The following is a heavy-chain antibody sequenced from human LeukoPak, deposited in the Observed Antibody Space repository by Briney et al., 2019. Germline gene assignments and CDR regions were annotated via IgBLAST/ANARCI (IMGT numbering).Heavy chain of an antibody. Sequence: PGGSLRLSCAASGFTFDNYAMHWVRQPPGKGLEWVSGLSWNSSSIGHADSVKGRFTISRDNAKNSLYMQMNSLRPEDTALYYCVKDMRALTVTTRSGFDCWGQGTLVTVSS. CDR3: VKDMRALTVTTRSGFDC. J-gene: IGHJ4*02. CDR2: LSWNSSSI. CDR1: GFTFDNYA. V-gene: IGHV3-9*01. D-gene: IGHD4-17*01.